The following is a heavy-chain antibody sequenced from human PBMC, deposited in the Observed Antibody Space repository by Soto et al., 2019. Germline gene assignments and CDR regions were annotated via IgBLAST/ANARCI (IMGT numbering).Heavy chain of an antibody. Sequence: QVQLVQSGAEVKKPGSSVKVSCKASVGTFSSYAISWVRQAPGQGLEWMGGIIPIFGTANYAQKFQGRDTITADESTSTAYMELSSRSSEDTAVYYCASTYFPTPTVFSRLDYWGQGTLVTVSS. J-gene: IGHJ4*02. V-gene: IGHV1-69*12. CDR1: VGTFSSYA. CDR2: IIPIFGTA. D-gene: IGHD2-2*01. CDR3: ASTYFPTPTVFSRLDY.